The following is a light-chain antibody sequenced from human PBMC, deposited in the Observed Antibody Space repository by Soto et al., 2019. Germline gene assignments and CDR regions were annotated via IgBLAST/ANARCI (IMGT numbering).Light chain of an antibody. CDR1: QTALKNY. V-gene: IGKV3-20*01. CDR2: DAS. CDR3: QQCATSPLT. J-gene: IGKJ1*01. Sequence: EIVLTQSPDTLSLSPGERATLSCRTSQTALKNYLAWYQQKPGQAPRLLIYDASRRASGIPDRFSGSGSGTDFTLTINRLEPEDFAVYYCQQCATSPLTFGQGTRVEIK.